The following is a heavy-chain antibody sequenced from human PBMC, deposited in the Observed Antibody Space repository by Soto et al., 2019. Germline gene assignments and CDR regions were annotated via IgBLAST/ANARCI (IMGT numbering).Heavy chain of an antibody. V-gene: IGHV4-39*01. CDR3: ARHYSSGWYGYYYYGMDV. CDR1: GGSISSSSYY. D-gene: IGHD6-19*01. J-gene: IGHJ6*02. CDR2: IYYSGST. Sequence: SETLSLTCTVSGGSISSSSYYWGWIRQPPGKGLEWIGSIYYSGSTYYNPSLKSRVTISVDTSKNQFSLKLSSVTAADTAVYYCARHYSSGWYGYYYYGMDVWGQGTTVTVSS.